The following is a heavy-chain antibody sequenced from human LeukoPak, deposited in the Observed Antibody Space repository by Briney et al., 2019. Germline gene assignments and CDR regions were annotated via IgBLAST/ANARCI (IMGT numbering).Heavy chain of an antibody. V-gene: IGHV1-18*01. D-gene: IGHD5-12*01. CDR3: ARDDALVPTGSFDF. J-gene: IGHJ4*02. CDR1: GYTFSSYG. CDR2: ISAYNGNT. Sequence: GASVKVSCKASGYTFSSYGINWVRQAPGQALEWMGWISAYNGNTNYAQKLQARVTMTTVTSTSTAYMELTSLRSDDTAVYYCARDDALVPTGSFDFWGQGTLVTVSS.